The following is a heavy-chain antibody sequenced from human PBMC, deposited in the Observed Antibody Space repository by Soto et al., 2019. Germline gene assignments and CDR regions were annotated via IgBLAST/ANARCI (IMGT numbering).Heavy chain of an antibody. V-gene: IGHV3-53*01. CDR2: IYSGGST. D-gene: IGHD3-3*01. CDR3: ARDSYYDFWSGYNNYYGMDV. J-gene: IGHJ6*02. CDR1: GFPVSSTY. Sequence: GGFLSLSFATSGFPVSSTYMSWVCQAPGKGLEWVSVIYSGGSTYYADSVKGRFTISRDNSKNTLYLQMNSLRAEDTAVYYCARDSYYDFWSGYNNYYGMDVWGQGT.